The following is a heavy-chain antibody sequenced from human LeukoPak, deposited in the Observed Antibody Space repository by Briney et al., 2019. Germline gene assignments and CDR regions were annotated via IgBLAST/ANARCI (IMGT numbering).Heavy chain of an antibody. CDR1: GGSISSGGYS. CDR2: IYHSGST. CDR3: ARDSVSSWTSDRYGMDV. V-gene: IGHV4-30-2*01. Sequence: PSQTLSLTCAVSGGSISSGGYSWSWIRQPPGKGLEWIGYIYHSGSTYYNPSLKSRVTISVDRSKNQFSLKLSSVTAADTAVYYCARDSVSSWTSDRYGMDVWGQGTTVNVSS. D-gene: IGHD6-13*01. J-gene: IGHJ6*02.